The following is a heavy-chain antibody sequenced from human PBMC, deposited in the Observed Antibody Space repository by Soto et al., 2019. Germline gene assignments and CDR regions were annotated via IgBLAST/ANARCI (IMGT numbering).Heavy chain of an antibody. CDR2: ISSSSSYI. CDR1: GFTFSSYS. J-gene: IGHJ4*02. Sequence: PGGSLRLSCVASGFTFSSYSMNWVRQAPGKGLEWVSSISSSSSYIYYADSVKGRFTISRDNAKNSLYLQMNSLRAEDTAVYYCASGGYSSGWNRYFDYWGQGTLVTVSS. D-gene: IGHD6-19*01. V-gene: IGHV3-21*01. CDR3: ASGGYSSGWNRYFDY.